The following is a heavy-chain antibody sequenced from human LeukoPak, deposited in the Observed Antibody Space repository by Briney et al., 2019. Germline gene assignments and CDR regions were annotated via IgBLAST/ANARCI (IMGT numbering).Heavy chain of an antibody. J-gene: IGHJ4*02. D-gene: IGHD6-19*01. V-gene: IGHV1-69*04. CDR2: IIPILGRA. Sequence: GASVKVSCRHSGGTFSSYAISWVRPAPGRGREWVGRIIPILGRANYAEKFQDRLTITANKSTSTAYMELRSLRCEDTAVYYCARDGRQWVVVFGFDYWGQGTLVTVSS. CDR1: GGTFSSYA. CDR3: ARDGRQWVVVFGFDY.